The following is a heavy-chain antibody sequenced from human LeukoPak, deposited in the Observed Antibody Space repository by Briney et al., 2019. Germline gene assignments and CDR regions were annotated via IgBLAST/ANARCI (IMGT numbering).Heavy chain of an antibody. CDR3: TRDPGYSSSSISF. Sequence: GGSLRLSCAASGFALSGYSINWVRQAPGKGLEWDSFIDRSNSDIYYADSVKGRFTISRDNARESVFLQLNRLRAEDTAVYYCTRDPGYSSSSISFWGQGTLVTVSS. V-gene: IGHV3-21*01. CDR1: GFALSGYS. CDR2: IDRSNSDI. J-gene: IGHJ4*02. D-gene: IGHD6-6*01.